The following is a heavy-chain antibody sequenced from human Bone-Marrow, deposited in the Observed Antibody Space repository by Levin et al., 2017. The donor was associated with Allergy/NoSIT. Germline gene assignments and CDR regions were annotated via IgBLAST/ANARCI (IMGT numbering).Heavy chain of an antibody. CDR3: ARDKGYYFDY. V-gene: IGHV4-59*01. Sequence: SQTLSLTCSVSDGSISISYWNWIRQPPGKGLEWIGYVYYSGTTGYDSGTTSYNPSLKSRVTISGDTSKNQFSLKLNSVTAADTAVYYCARDKGYYFDYWGQGILVTVSS. J-gene: IGHJ4*02. CDR2: VYYSGTTGYDSGTT. CDR1: DGSISISY.